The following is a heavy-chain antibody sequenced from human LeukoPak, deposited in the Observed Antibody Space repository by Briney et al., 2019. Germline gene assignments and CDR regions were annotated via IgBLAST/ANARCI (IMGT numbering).Heavy chain of an antibody. V-gene: IGHV3-11*04. CDR3: ARSVLRYFDDDAFDI. D-gene: IGHD3-9*01. CDR2: ISTSGRTI. J-gene: IGHJ3*02. CDR1: GFPFSDYY. Sequence: GGSLRLSCAAYGFPFSDYYMTWIRQAPGKGLEWVSCISTSGRTIYYADSVKGRFTISRENAQNSLYPQMNSLRVEDTAVYYCARSVLRYFDDDAFDIWGQGTMVTVSS.